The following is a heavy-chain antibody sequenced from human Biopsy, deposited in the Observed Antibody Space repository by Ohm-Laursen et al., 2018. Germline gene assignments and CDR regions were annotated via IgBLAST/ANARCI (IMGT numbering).Heavy chain of an antibody. CDR3: ARGEGSSWFDP. V-gene: IGHV1-69*10. CDR1: GGTFSNYG. CDR2: IIPIPNVA. J-gene: IGHJ5*02. D-gene: IGHD1-26*01. Sequence: SVKASCKAPGGTFSNYGVNWVRQAPGQGREWMGGIIPIPNVATYAQKFQGRITITADESTSTAYMELRSLTSDDTAVYLCARGEGSSWFDPWGHGTLVTVSS.